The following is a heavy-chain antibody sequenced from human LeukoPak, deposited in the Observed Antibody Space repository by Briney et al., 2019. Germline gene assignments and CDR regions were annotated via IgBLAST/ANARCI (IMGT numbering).Heavy chain of an antibody. Sequence: GGSLRLSCAASGFTFSSYGMHWVRQAPGKGLEWVAVISYDGSNKYYADSVKGRFTISRDNSKNTLYLQMNSLRAEDTAAYYCAKVIMITFGGVIANDYWGQGTLVTVSS. D-gene: IGHD3-16*02. CDR1: GFTFSSYG. J-gene: IGHJ4*02. V-gene: IGHV3-30*18. CDR3: AKVIMITFGGVIANDY. CDR2: ISYDGSNK.